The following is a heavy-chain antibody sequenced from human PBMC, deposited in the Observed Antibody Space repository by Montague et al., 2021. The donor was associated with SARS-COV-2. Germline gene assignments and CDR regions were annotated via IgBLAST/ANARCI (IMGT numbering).Heavy chain of an antibody. Sequence: SETLSLTCTVSGGSISGYFWSWIRQPPGKTLEWLGYVHFSGSTNYNPSLKSRVYISVDTSKRQLSLRLASVTAADTAVYFCARDVPARTYAFDLWGHGVLVTVSS. CDR2: VHFSGST. CDR3: ARDVPARTYAFDL. D-gene: IGHD2-2*01. CDR1: GGSISGYF. J-gene: IGHJ4*03. V-gene: IGHV4-59*01.